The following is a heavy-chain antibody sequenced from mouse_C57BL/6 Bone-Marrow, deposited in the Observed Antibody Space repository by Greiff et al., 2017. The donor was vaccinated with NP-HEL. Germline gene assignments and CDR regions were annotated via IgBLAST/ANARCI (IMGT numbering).Heavy chain of an antibody. Sequence: EVKLQESGPGLVKPSQSLSLTCSVTGYSITSGYYWNWIRQFPGNKLEWMGYISYDGSNNYNPSLKNRISITRDTSKNQFFLKLNSVTTEDTATYYGAREGWLLPHYYAMDYWGQGTSVTVSS. D-gene: IGHD2-3*01. CDR2: ISYDGSN. CDR3: AREGWLLPHYYAMDY. J-gene: IGHJ4*01. V-gene: IGHV3-6*01. CDR1: GYSITSGYY.